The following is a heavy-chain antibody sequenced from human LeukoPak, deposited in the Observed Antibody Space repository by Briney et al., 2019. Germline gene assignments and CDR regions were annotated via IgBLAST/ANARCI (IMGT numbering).Heavy chain of an antibody. D-gene: IGHD3-3*01. CDR3: TITIFVGAYYGMDV. CDR1: GGSISSGGFY. V-gene: IGHV4-39*01. J-gene: IGHJ6*02. Sequence: PSETLSLTCTVSGGSISSGGFYWSWIRQHPGKGLEWIGSIYYSGSTYYNPSLKSRVTISVDTSKNQFSLKLSSVTAADTAVYYCTITIFVGAYYGMDVWGQGTTVTVSS. CDR2: IYYSGST.